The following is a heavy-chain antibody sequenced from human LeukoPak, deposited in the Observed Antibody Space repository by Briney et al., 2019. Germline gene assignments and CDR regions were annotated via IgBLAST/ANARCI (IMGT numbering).Heavy chain of an antibody. CDR1: GGSFSGYY. D-gene: IGHD3-16*01. J-gene: IGHJ4*02. CDR2: INHSGST. Sequence: SETLSLTCAVYGGSFSGYYWSWIRQPPGKGLEWIGEINHSGSTNYNPSLKSRVTISVDTSKNQFSLKLSSVTAADTAVYYCAGGGGGGDYFDYWGQGTLVTVSS. CDR3: AGGGGGGDYFDY. V-gene: IGHV4-34*01.